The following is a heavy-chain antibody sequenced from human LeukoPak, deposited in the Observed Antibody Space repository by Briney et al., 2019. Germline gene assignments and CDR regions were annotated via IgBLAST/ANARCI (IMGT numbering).Heavy chain of an antibody. J-gene: IGHJ4*02. CDR1: GFTFSSYG. V-gene: IGHV3-30*18. D-gene: IGHD2-2*01. CDR2: ISYDGSNK. Sequence: GGSLRLSCAASGFTFSSYGMHWVRQAPGKGLEWVAVISYDGSNKYYADSVKGRFTISRDNSKNTLYLQMNSLRAEDTAVYYCAKDVASCSTSCYGPLKWGQGTLVTVSS. CDR3: AKDVASCSTSCYGPLK.